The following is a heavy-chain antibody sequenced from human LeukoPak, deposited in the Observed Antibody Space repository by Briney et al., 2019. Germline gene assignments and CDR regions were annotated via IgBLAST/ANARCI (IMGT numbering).Heavy chain of an antibody. CDR1: GYTFTNHD. Sequence: ASVKVSCKASGYTFTNHDINWVRQATGQGLEWMGWMNPNSGDTGYEQKFQGRVTMTRNTSIRTAYMELSRLTSEDTAVYYCAREGDYYDTSGTLDYWGQGTLVTVSS. V-gene: IGHV1-8*02. CDR2: MNPNSGDT. J-gene: IGHJ4*02. D-gene: IGHD3-22*01. CDR3: AREGDYYDTSGTLDY.